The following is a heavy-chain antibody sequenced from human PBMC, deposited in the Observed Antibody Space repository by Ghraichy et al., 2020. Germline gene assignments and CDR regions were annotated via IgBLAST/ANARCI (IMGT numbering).Heavy chain of an antibody. D-gene: IGHD1-26*01. CDR3: AKDRLASGSYYFDY. CDR1: GFTFSSYA. V-gene: IGHV3-23*01. J-gene: IGHJ4*02. Sequence: GALRLSCAASGFTFSSYAMSWVRQAPGKGLEWVSGISGSGGSTYYADSVKGRFTISRDNSKNTLYLQMNSLRAEDTAVYDCAKDRLASGSYYFDYWGQGTLVTVSS. CDR2: ISGSGGST.